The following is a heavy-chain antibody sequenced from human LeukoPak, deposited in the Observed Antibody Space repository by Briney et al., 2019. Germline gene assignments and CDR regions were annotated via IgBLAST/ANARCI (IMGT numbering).Heavy chain of an antibody. Sequence: PSETLSLTCAVYGGSFSGYYWSWLRQPPGKGLEWIGEINHSGRTNYNPSLKSRVTISVDTSKNQFSLKLSSVTAADTAVYYCARGRRDSSGYYELSYYYMDVWGKGTTVTVSS. D-gene: IGHD3-22*01. J-gene: IGHJ6*03. CDR3: ARGRRDSSGYYELSYYYMDV. V-gene: IGHV4-34*01. CDR1: GGSFSGYY. CDR2: INHSGRT.